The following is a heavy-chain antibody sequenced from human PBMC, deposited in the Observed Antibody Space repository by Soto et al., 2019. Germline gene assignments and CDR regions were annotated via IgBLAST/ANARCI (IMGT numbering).Heavy chain of an antibody. CDR2: IYPGDSDT. CDR3: AKDLTSLLYGAHDAFDI. V-gene: IGHV5-51*01. CDR1: GYSFTSYW. D-gene: IGHD4-17*01. Sequence: GESLKISCKGSGYSFTSYWIGWVRQMPGKGLEWMGIIYPGDSDTRYSPSFQGQVTISADKSISTAYLQWSSLKASDTAVYYCAKDLTSLLYGAHDAFDIWGQGTMVTVSS. J-gene: IGHJ3*02.